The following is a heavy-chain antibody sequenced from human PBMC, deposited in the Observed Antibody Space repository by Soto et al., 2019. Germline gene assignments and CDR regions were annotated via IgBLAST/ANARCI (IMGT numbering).Heavy chain of an antibody. D-gene: IGHD2-2*02. CDR3: ASSGHCSSTSCYMVY. Sequence: EVQLLESGGGLVQPGGSLRLSCAASGFTFSSYAMSWVRQAPGKGLEWVSAISSSSSYIYYADSVKGRFTISRDNAKNSLYLQMNSLRAEDTAVYYCASSGHCSSTSCYMVYWGQGTLVTVSS. CDR1: GFTFSSYA. CDR2: ISSSSSYI. V-gene: IGHV3-21*01. J-gene: IGHJ4*02.